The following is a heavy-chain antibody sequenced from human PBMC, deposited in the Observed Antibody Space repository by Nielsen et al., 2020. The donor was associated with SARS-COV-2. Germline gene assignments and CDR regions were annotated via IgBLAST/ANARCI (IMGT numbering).Heavy chain of an antibody. V-gene: IGHV3-33*01. J-gene: IGHJ6*02. D-gene: IGHD1-26*01. CDR2: IWNDGSNK. CDR3: ARDGWDRSTDGMDV. Sequence: GESLKISCEASGFSFSGNGMHWVRQAPGKGLEWVAVIWNDGSNKQYADSVKGRFTISRDNFKNTLFLQMNSLRVEDTAVYFCARDGWDRSTDGMDVWGQGTTVTVSS. CDR1: GFSFSGNG.